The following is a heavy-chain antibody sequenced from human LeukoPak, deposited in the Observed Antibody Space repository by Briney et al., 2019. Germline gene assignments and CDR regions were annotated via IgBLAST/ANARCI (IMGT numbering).Heavy chain of an antibody. Sequence: PGRSLRLSCAASGFTFSSYGMHWVRQAPGKGLEWVAVISYDGSNKYYADSVKGRFTISRDNSKNTLYLQMNSLRAEDTAVYYCARRFLVGATTVWYFDLWGRGTLVTVSS. CDR3: ARRFLVGATTVWYFDL. D-gene: IGHD1-26*01. CDR2: ISYDGSNK. J-gene: IGHJ2*01. V-gene: IGHV3-30*03. CDR1: GFTFSSYG.